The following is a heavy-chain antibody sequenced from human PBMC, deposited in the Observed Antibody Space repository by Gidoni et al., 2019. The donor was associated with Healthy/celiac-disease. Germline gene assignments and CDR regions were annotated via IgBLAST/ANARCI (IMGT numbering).Heavy chain of an antibody. V-gene: IGHV3-11*01. J-gene: IGHJ6*02. CDR1: GFPFTDYY. CDR2: ISSSGSTI. CDR3: ARETRSPTSYYYYGMDV. Sequence: QVQRVESGGGLVKPGGSLRLSCAASGFPFTDYYMSWIRQAPGKGLEWVSYISSSGSTIYYADYVKGRFTISRDNAKNSLYLQMNSLRAEDTAVYYCARETRSPTSYYYYGMDVWGQGTTVTVSS. D-gene: IGHD1-1*01.